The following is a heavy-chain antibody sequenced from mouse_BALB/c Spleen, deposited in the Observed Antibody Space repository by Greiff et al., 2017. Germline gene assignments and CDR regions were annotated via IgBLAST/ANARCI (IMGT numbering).Heavy chain of an antibody. CDR1: GFTFSDYY. CDR2: ISDGGSYT. J-gene: IGHJ3*01. CDR3: ARAYYRYDEAAWFAY. V-gene: IGHV5-4*02. Sequence: DVKLVESGGGLVKPGGSLKLSCAASGFTFSDYYMYWVRQTPEKRLEWVATISDGGSYTYYPDSVKGRFTISRDNAKNNLYLQMSSLKSEDTAMYYCARAYYRYDEAAWFAYWGQGTLVTVSA. D-gene: IGHD2-14*01.